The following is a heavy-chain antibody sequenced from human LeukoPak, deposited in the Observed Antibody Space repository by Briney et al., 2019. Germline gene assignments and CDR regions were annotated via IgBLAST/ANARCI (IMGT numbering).Heavy chain of an antibody. D-gene: IGHD2-2*01. CDR1: GYTFTGYY. J-gene: IGHJ4*02. CDR3: ASGCSSTSCPIGPY. CDR2: INPNTGDT. Sequence: ASVKVSCKASGYTFTGYYLHWVRQAPGQGLEWMGWINPNTGDTKYSQTFQASVAMTRDTSISTAYMELSSLRSEDTAVYYCASGCSSTSCPIGPYWGQGTLVTVSS. V-gene: IGHV1-2*02.